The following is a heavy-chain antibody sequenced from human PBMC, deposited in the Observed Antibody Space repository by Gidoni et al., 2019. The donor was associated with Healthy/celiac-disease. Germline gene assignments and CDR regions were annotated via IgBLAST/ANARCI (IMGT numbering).Heavy chain of an antibody. CDR2: ISYDGSNK. Sequence: QVQLVESGGGVVQPGRSLRLSCAASGFTFSSYAMHWVRQAPGKGLEWVAVISYDGSNKYYADSVKGRFTISRDNSKNTLYLQMNSLRAEDTAVYYCARAGILYGHYYYYMDVWGKGTTVTVSS. CDR3: ARAGILYGHYYYYMDV. J-gene: IGHJ6*03. V-gene: IGHV3-30*01. D-gene: IGHD3-16*01. CDR1: GFTFSSYA.